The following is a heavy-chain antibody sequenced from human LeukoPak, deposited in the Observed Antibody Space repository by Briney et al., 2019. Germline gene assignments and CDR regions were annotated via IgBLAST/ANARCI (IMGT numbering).Heavy chain of an antibody. D-gene: IGHD4-11*01. Sequence: SETLSLTCTVSGGSISSYYWSWIRQHPGKGLEWIGYIYYSGSTYYNPSLKSRVTISVDTSKNQFSLKLSSVTAADTAVYYCARDQMGVQQLFRSYYYGMDVWGQGTTVTVSS. V-gene: IGHV4-59*06. J-gene: IGHJ6*02. CDR1: GGSISSYY. CDR3: ARDQMGVQQLFRSYYYGMDV. CDR2: IYYSGST.